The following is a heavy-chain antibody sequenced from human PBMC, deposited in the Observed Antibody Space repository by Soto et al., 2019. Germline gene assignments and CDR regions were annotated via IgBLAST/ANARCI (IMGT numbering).Heavy chain of an antibody. D-gene: IGHD3-22*01. Sequence: PGGSLRLSCAASEFTFSSYDMHWVRQAPGKGLEWVAVISYHGIDKYYADSVRGRFTISRDNSKDTLYLQMNSLRADDTAVYYCAKDGPYSSEFGYYLAHWGKGTPVTVSS. CDR3: AKDGPYSSEFGYYLAH. CDR1: EFTFSSYD. J-gene: IGHJ4*02. V-gene: IGHV3-30*18. CDR2: ISYHGIDK.